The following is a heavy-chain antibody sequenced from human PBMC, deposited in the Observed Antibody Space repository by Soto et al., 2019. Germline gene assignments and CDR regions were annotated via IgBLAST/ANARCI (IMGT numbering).Heavy chain of an antibody. V-gene: IGHV4-59*01. J-gene: IGHJ4*02. CDR1: GGSISSYY. Sequence: QVQLQESGPGLVKPSETLSLTCTVSGGSISSYYWSWIRQPPGKGLEWIGYIYYSGSTNYNPSLTSRVTISVDTSKNQFSLKLSSVTAADTAVYYCAGIWDYYFDYWGQGTLVTVSS. D-gene: IGHD2-15*01. CDR2: IYYSGST. CDR3: AGIWDYYFDY.